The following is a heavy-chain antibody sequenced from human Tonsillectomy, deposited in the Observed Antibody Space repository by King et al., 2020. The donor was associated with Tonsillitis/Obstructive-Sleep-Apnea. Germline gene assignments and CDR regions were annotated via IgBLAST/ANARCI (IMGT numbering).Heavy chain of an antibody. CDR3: ARGVVVPAAFPYLGDY. V-gene: IGHV1-46*01. CDR2: IVPSGGST. CDR1: GYTFTDYY. J-gene: IGHJ4*02. Sequence: QLVQSGAEVKKPGASVKVSCKASGYTFTDYYIHWVRRAPGQGLEWMGLIVPSGGSTSYAQKFQGRVTLTEDTSTSTVYMELSNLRSADTAIYFCARGVVVPAAFPYLGDYWGQGSLVTVSS. D-gene: IGHD2-2*01.